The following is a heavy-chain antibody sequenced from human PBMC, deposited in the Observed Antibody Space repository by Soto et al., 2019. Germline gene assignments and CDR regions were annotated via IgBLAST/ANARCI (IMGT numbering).Heavy chain of an antibody. CDR2: ISSSAVYL. J-gene: IGHJ4*02. D-gene: IGHD3-22*01. CDR1: GFNFITYS. V-gene: IGHV3-21*01. Sequence: EVQLVESGGGPVRPGGSLKLSCAASGFNFITYSLSWVRQAPGKGLDWVASISSSAVYLDYADSVKGRFTISRDNANNPLYLQMNSLRAEDTATYYCVRDGLDYYDSERLYFDKWGQGTLVTVSS. CDR3: VRDGLDYYDSERLYFDK.